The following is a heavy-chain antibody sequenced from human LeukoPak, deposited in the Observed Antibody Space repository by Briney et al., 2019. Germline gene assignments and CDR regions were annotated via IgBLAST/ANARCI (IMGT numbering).Heavy chain of an antibody. CDR2: ISGSGGST. Sequence: GGSLRLSCAASGFTVSTNYMSWVRQAPGKGLEWVSAISGSGGSTYYADSVKGRFTISRDNSKNTLYLQMNSLRAEDTAVYYCASGYSGYDYSRFDYWGQGTLVTVSS. J-gene: IGHJ4*02. CDR3: ASGYSGYDYSRFDY. V-gene: IGHV3-23*01. CDR1: GFTVSTNY. D-gene: IGHD5-12*01.